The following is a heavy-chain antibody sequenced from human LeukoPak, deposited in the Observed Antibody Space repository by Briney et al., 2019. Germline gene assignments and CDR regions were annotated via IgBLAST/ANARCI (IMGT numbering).Heavy chain of an antibody. CDR2: IYYSGST. D-gene: IGHD6-13*01. J-gene: IGHJ4*02. CDR1: GGSFSGYY. Sequence: SETLSLTCAVYGGSFSGYYWSWIRQPPGKGLEWIGSIYYSGSTYYNPSLKSRVTISVDTSKKQFSLKLSSVTAADTAVYYCARIGSSWKKFDYWGQGTLVTVSS. V-gene: IGHV4-34*01. CDR3: ARIGSSWKKFDY.